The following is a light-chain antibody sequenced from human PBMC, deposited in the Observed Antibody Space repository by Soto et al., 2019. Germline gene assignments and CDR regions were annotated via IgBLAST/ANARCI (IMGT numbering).Light chain of an antibody. J-gene: IGLJ2*01. CDR3: SSYTTTNALV. CDR2: DVS. CDR1: SSDIGYYNY. Sequence: QSVLTQHASVSGSPGQSITISCTGSSSDIGYYNYVSWYQHHPDKAPKLIIYDVSNRPSGVSDRFSGSKSGNTASLTISGLQAEDEADYHCSSYTTTNALVFGGGTKLTVL. V-gene: IGLV2-14*03.